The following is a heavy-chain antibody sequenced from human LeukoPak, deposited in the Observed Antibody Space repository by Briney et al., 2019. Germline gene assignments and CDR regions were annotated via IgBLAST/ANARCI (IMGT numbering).Heavy chain of an antibody. V-gene: IGHV1-46*01. J-gene: IGHJ5*02. CDR2: ISPSGGST. D-gene: IGHD5-24*01. Sequence: GSSVKVSCKAFGYTFTSNYMHWVRQAPGQRPEWMGVISPSGGSTTYAQKFQGRVTLTRDMSTSTDYLELSSLRSEDTAVYYCARDNSVRDEAWWFNPWGQGTLVTVSS. CDR1: GYTFTSNY. CDR3: ARDNSVRDEAWWFNP.